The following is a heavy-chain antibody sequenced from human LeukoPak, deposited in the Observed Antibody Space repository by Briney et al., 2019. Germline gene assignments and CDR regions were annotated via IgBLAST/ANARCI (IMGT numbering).Heavy chain of an antibody. CDR2: IFYSGST. Sequence: PSETLSLTCTVSGGSISTSNYYWGWIRQPPGKGLEWIGNIFYSGSTYYSPSLRSRVTISLDTSRNQFSLKLNSVTAADTAVYYCARHNGDYGAFDIWGQGTMVTVSS. CDR1: GGSISTSNYY. D-gene: IGHD4-17*01. J-gene: IGHJ3*02. V-gene: IGHV4-39*07. CDR3: ARHNGDYGAFDI.